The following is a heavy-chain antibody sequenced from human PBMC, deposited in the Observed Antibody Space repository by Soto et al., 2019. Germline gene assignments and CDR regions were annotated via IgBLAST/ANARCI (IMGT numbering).Heavy chain of an antibody. V-gene: IGHV3-23*01. CDR1: GFTSTNYV. J-gene: IGHJ3*02. CDR3: AKDRVGDGPEAFDI. Sequence: GGSLRLSCAVSGFTSTNYVMNWVRQAPGKGLEWVSSISGSGTTTFYADSVKGRFIISRDNYKNTLYLQMNSLRAEDTALYYCAKDRVGDGPEAFDIWGQGTMVTASS. CDR2: ISGSGTTT.